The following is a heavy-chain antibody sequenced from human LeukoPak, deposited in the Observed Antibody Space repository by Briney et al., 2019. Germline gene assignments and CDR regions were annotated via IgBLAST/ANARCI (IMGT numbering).Heavy chain of an antibody. Sequence: PGGSLRLPCAASGFTFSSYGMHWVRQAPGKGLEWVAFIRYDGSNKYYADSVKGRFAISRDNSKNTLYLQMNSLRAEDTAVYYCAKGFLGYCTNWGQGTLVTVSS. CDR2: IRYDGSNK. V-gene: IGHV3-30*02. D-gene: IGHD2-8*01. CDR1: GFTFSSYG. CDR3: AKGFLGYCTN. J-gene: IGHJ4*02.